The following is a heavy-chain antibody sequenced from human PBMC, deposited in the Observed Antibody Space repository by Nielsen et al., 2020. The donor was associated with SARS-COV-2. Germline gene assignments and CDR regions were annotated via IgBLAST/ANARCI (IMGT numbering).Heavy chain of an antibody. CDR3: ARRVWPYYYYMDV. J-gene: IGHJ6*03. CDR1: GFTFSSYA. CDR2: INGGGST. Sequence: GGSLRLSCAASGFTFSSYAMSWVRQAPGKGLEWVSVINGGGSTDYADSVKDRFSISRDNSKNTLYLQMNSLRAEDTAVYYCARRVWPYYYYMDVWGKGTTVTVSS. V-gene: IGHV3-66*01.